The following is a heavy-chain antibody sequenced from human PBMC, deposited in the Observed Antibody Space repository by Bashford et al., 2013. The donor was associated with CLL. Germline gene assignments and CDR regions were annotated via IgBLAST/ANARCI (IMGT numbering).Heavy chain of an antibody. V-gene: IGHV1-8*02. Sequence: ASVKVSCKASGYTFTNYDINWVRQATGQGLEWMGWMNPNSGNTGYGQEFQGRVTMTWNTSVSTAYMELSGLQSDDSALYYCARGRQQLIRYYFDNWGQGTLVTVSS. D-gene: IGHD6-13*01. CDR3: ARGRQQLIRYYFDN. CDR1: GYTFTNYD. J-gene: IGHJ4*02. CDR2: MNPNSGNT.